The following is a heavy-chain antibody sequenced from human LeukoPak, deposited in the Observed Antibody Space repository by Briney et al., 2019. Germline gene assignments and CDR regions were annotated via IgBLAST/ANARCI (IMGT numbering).Heavy chain of an antibody. D-gene: IGHD3-10*01. CDR2: ISGNGGSR. J-gene: IGHJ6*04. CDR1: GFMFSSYA. CDR3: AKDRVPFPVRGVLDV. V-gene: IGHV3-23*01. Sequence: PGGSLRLSCAASGFMFSSYAMNWVRQAPGKGLEWVSIISGNGGSRNYADSVKGQFTISRNNSKNMLYLQMNSLRAEDTAVYYCAKDRVPFPVRGVLDVWGKGTTVTVSS.